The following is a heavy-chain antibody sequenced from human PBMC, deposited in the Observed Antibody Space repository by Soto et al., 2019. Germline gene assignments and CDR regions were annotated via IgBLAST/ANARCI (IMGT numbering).Heavy chain of an antibody. V-gene: IGHV4-4*02. CDR2: IYHSGST. J-gene: IGHJ4*02. CDR1: GGSISSSNW. Sequence: PSETLSLTCAVSGGSISSSNWWSWVRQPPGKGLEWIGEIYHSGSTNYNPSLKSRVTISVDKSKNQFSLKLSSVTAADTAVYYCERGTYDFWSGYYPIDYWGQGTLVTVSS. D-gene: IGHD3-3*01. CDR3: ERGTYDFWSGYYPIDY.